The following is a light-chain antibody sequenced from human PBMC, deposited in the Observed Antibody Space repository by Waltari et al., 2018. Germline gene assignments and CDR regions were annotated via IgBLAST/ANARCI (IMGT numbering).Light chain of an antibody. CDR2: NNN. J-gene: IGLJ3*02. V-gene: IGLV1-44*01. CDR3: ASWDDTLNGPV. CDR1: SSTVGGNP. Sequence: QSVLTQPPSASGAPGQRVTISCSASSSTVGGNPVSWYQQLLGTAPKLLIRNNNRRPSGVPKRFSGSKSGTSASLAISGLQSEDEAYYYCASWDDTLNGPVFGGGTKLTVL.